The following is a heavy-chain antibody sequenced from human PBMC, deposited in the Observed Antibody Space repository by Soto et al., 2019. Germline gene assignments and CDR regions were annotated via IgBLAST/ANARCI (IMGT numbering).Heavy chain of an antibody. D-gene: IGHD3-9*01. V-gene: IGHV1-18*01. J-gene: IGHJ4*02. Sequence: ASVKVSCKASGYTFTSYGISWVRQAPGQGLEWMGWISAYNSNTNYAQKLQGRVTMTTDTSTSTAYMELRSLRSDDTAVYYCARHETNQYYDISTGYYKEYYFDYWGQGNLVTFSS. CDR1: GYTFTSYG. CDR3: ARHETNQYYDISTGYYKEYYFDY. CDR2: ISAYNSNT.